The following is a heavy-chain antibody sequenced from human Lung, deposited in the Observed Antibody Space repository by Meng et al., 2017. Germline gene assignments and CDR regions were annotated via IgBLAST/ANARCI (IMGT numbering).Heavy chain of an antibody. V-gene: IGHV4-34*01. D-gene: IGHD4-11*01. Sequence: VQLQQGGGGLVKPSETLSLTWVVSGGSFSDYYWSWIRQAPGKGLEWIGEINHSGSTNYNPSLESRATISVDTSQNNLSLKLSSVTAADSAVYYCARGPTTMAHDFDYWGQGTLVTVSS. J-gene: IGHJ4*02. CDR3: ARGPTTMAHDFDY. CDR1: GGSFSDYY. CDR2: INHSGST.